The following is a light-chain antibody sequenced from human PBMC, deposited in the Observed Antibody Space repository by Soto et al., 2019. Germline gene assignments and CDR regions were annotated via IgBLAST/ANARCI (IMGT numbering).Light chain of an antibody. J-gene: IGKJ2*01. CDR3: QLYGRSPYT. Sequence: EIVLTQSPGTLSLSPGETATLSCRARQSVTYSYLAWYQQKPGQAPRLLIYDESIRATGIPDRFSGSGSGTDFTLTISRVEPEDFAVYYCQLYGRSPYTFGQGTKLEIK. CDR2: DES. CDR1: QSVTYSY. V-gene: IGKV3-20*01.